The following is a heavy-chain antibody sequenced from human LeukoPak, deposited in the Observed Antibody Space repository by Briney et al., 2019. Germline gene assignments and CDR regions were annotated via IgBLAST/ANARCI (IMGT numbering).Heavy chain of an antibody. CDR1: GGSISSYY. Sequence: SETLSLTCTVSGGSISSYYWSWIRQPPGKGLEWIGYIYYSGSTNYNPSLKSRVTISVDTSKNQFSLKLSSVTAADTAVYYCARVRDDAFDIWGQGTMVTVSS. J-gene: IGHJ3*02. CDR3: ARVRDDAFDI. V-gene: IGHV4-59*12. CDR2: IYYSGST.